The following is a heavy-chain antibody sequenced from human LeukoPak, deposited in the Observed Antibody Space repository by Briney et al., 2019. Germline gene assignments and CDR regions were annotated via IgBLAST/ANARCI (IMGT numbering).Heavy chain of an antibody. CDR1: GYSISSDDY. CDR2: IYHSGSA. V-gene: IGHV4-38-2*01. J-gene: IGHJ4*02. Sequence: SETLSLTCVVSGYSISSDDYWGWIRQPPGKGLEWIGTIYHSGSAYYDPSLKSRVTMSVDTSKNQFSLELSSVTAADTAMYYCARIRTRDHAPLDSGGQGPLAPV. CDR3: ARIRTRDHAPLDS. D-gene: IGHD1-14*01.